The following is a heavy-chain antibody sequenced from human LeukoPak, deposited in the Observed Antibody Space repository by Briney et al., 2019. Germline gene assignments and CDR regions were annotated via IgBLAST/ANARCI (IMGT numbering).Heavy chain of an antibody. Sequence: SRGSLRLSCAASAFTFSDYSMNWVRQAPGKGLEWISYIDTSSSTMYYADSVMGRFTISRDNAKESLYLQMNSLRDEDTAVYYCAREDDSWGPNNLDLWGQGTMVTVSS. J-gene: IGHJ3*01. CDR1: AFTFSDYS. V-gene: IGHV3-48*02. CDR2: IDTSSSTM. D-gene: IGHD7-27*01. CDR3: AREDDSWGPNNLDL.